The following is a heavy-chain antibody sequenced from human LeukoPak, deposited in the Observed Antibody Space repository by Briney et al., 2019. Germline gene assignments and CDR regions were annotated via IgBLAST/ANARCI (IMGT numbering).Heavy chain of an antibody. Sequence: GESLKISCTVSGFIFRNYVMNWVRQAPGKGLEWVSSISGSGGSKYYADSVKGRFTISRDNAKNTLYLQMNSLRVEDTAMYYCARGHVPGSDRHWDYWGQGILVTVSS. CDR3: ARGHVPGSDRHWDY. D-gene: IGHD3-10*01. V-gene: IGHV3-23*01. J-gene: IGHJ4*02. CDR1: GFIFRNYV. CDR2: ISGSGGSK.